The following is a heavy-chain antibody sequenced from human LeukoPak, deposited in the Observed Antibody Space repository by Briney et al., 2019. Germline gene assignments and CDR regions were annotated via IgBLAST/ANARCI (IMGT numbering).Heavy chain of an antibody. CDR1: GGSFSGYY. CDR3: ARLWSTYCSGGSCPHQPNY. V-gene: IGHV4-34*01. D-gene: IGHD2-15*01. J-gene: IGHJ4*02. CDR2: INHSGST. Sequence: SETLSLTCAVYGGSFSGYYWSWIRQPPGKGLEWIGEINHSGSTNYNPSLKSRVTISVDTSKNQFSLKLSSVTAADTALYYCARLWSTYCSGGSCPHQPNYWGQGTLVTVSS.